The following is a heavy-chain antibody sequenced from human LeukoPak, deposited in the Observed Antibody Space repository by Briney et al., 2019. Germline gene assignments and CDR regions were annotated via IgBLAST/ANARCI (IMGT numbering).Heavy chain of an antibody. Sequence: GGSLRLSCAASGFTFSSYAMSWVRQAPGKGLEWVSAIGGSGGSTYYADSVKGRFTISRDNSKNTLYLQMNSLRAEDTAVYYCAEVGVAAGYFQHWGQGTLVTVSS. CDR1: GFTFSSYA. CDR3: AEVGVAAGYFQH. V-gene: IGHV3-23*01. CDR2: IGGSGGST. D-gene: IGHD2-15*01. J-gene: IGHJ1*01.